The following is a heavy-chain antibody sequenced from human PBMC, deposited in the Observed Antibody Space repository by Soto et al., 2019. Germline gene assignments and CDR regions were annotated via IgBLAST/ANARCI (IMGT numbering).Heavy chain of an antibody. Sequence: GGSLRLSCAASGFTFSSYGMHWVRQAPGKGLEWVAVIWYDGSNKYYADSVKGRFTISRDNSKNTLYLQMNSLRAEDTAVYYCARGRIYYDSSGYSLDAFDIWGQGTMVTVSS. V-gene: IGHV3-33*01. CDR1: GFTFSSYG. D-gene: IGHD3-22*01. CDR3: ARGRIYYDSSGYSLDAFDI. J-gene: IGHJ3*02. CDR2: IWYDGSNK.